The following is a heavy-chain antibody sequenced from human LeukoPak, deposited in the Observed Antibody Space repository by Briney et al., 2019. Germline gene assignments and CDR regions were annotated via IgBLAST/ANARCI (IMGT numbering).Heavy chain of an antibody. CDR3: ARVLGYCSGGSCSLYYFDY. J-gene: IGHJ4*02. V-gene: IGHV3-20*04. CDR2: INWNGGST. D-gene: IGHD2-15*01. CDR1: GFTFDDYG. Sequence: PGGSLRLSCAASGFTFDDYGMSWVRQAPGKGLEWVSGINWNGGSTGYADSVKGRFTISRDKAKNSLYLQMNSLRAEDTALYYCARVLGYCSGGSCSLYYFDYWGQGTLVTVSS.